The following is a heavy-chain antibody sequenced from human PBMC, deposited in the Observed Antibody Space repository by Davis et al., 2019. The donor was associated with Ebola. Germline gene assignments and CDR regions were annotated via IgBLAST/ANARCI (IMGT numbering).Heavy chain of an antibody. CDR3: VNLKAGDDYSNPLGMDV. Sequence: GESLKISCAASGFTFSSYAMSWVRQAPGKGLEWVSAISSNGGSTYYADSVKGRFTISRDNSKNTLYLQMSSLRAEDTAVYYCVNLKAGDDYSNPLGMDVWGQGTTVTVSS. CDR2: ISSNGGST. J-gene: IGHJ6*02. V-gene: IGHV3-64D*08. CDR1: GFTFSSYA. D-gene: IGHD4-11*01.